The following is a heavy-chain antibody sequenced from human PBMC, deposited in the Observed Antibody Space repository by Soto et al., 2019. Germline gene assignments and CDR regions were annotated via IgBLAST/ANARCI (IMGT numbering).Heavy chain of an antibody. CDR2: INPNSGGT. Sequence: ASVKVSCKASGYTFTGYYMHWVRQAPGQGLEWMGWINPNSGGTNYAQKFQGWVTMTRDTSISTAYMELSRLRSDDTAVYYCARDLNPDYYYDSSGYYGQGVFGYYGMDVWGQGTTVTVSS. D-gene: IGHD3-22*01. J-gene: IGHJ6*02. CDR1: GYTFTGYY. V-gene: IGHV1-2*04. CDR3: ARDLNPDYYYDSSGYYGQGVFGYYGMDV.